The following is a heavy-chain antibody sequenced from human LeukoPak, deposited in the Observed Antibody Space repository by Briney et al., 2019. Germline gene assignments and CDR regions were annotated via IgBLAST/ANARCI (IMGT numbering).Heavy chain of an antibody. Sequence: SVKVSCKASGGTFSSYAISWVRQAPGQGLEWTGGIIPIFGTANYAQKFQGRVTITADESTSTAYMELSSLRSEDTAVYYCARDRYEMATIRGYYYYGMDVWGQGTTVTVSS. CDR3: ARDRYEMATIRGYYYYGMDV. V-gene: IGHV1-69*13. CDR2: IIPIFGTA. D-gene: IGHD5-24*01. J-gene: IGHJ6*02. CDR1: GGTFSSYA.